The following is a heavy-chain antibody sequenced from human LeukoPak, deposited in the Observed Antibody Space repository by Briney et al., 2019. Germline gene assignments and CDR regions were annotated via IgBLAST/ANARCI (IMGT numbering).Heavy chain of an antibody. Sequence: GGSLRLSCAASQFTFSNYSMSWVRQAPGKGLEWVSSISSRDNHIYYADSVKGRFTISRDNAKNSLFLQMNGLRAEDTAMYYCARRGSGFDLDYWGQGTLVTVSS. CDR2: ISSRDNHI. J-gene: IGHJ4*02. CDR3: ARRGSGFDLDY. V-gene: IGHV3-21*01. D-gene: IGHD5-12*01. CDR1: QFTFSNYS.